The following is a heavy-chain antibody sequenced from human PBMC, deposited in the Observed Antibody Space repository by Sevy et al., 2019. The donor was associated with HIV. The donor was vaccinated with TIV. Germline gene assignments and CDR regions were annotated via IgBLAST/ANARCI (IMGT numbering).Heavy chain of an antibody. CDR3: AREWCHDYGDRDY. CDR2: IKQDGSEK. J-gene: IGHJ4*02. V-gene: IGHV3-7*01. CDR1: GFTFSSYW. D-gene: IGHD4-17*01. Sequence: GGSLRLSCAASGFTFSSYWMSWVRQAPGKGLEWVANIKQDGSEKYYVDSVKGRFTISRDNAKNSLYLQMNSLRAEDTAVYYCAREWCHDYGDRDYWGQGTLVTVSS.